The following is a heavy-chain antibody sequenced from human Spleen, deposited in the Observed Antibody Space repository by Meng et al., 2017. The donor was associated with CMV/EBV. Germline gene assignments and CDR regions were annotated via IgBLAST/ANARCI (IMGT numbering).Heavy chain of an antibody. CDR1: GFTFRHYY. CDR3: AGSIAVAGKD. J-gene: IGHJ1*01. CDR2: ISSSGSTI. Sequence: LSCAASGFTFRHYYMSWIRQAPGKGLEWVSYISSSGSTIYYADSVKGRFTISRDNAKNSLYLQMNSLRAEDTAVYYCAGSIAVAGKDWGQGTLVTVSS. D-gene: IGHD6-19*01. V-gene: IGHV3-11*01.